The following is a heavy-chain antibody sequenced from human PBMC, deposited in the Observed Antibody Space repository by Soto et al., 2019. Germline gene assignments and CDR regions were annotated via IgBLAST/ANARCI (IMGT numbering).Heavy chain of an antibody. V-gene: IGHV1-69*01. Sequence: QVQLVQSGAEVKEPGSSVKVSCKASGDLFNNHAVNWVRQAPGQGLGWMGRISPLFSTTNYAQKFQGRVTIGADELTTIVYLEVNNLESDDTAMYYSAASDAIAAAGYFKFWGQGTLVTVSP. CDR3: AASDAIAAAGYFKF. CDR2: ISPLFSTT. CDR1: GDLFNNHA. D-gene: IGHD6-13*01. J-gene: IGHJ4*02.